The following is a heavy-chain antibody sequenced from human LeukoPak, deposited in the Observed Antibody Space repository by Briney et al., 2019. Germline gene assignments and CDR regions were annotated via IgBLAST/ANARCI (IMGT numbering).Heavy chain of an antibody. CDR2: VSYDGQTK. J-gene: IGHJ5*02. V-gene: IGHV3-30*04. D-gene: IGHD2-21*02. CDR1: GFTFSNYA. CDR3: ARRETFCGSDCYSLLDL. Sequence: GGSLRLSCAASGFTFSNYAMVWVRQAPGKGLEWLTLVSYDGQTKYYGDSVKGRFTISRDNSEKTIYLQMNNLRPEDTGVYYCARRETFCGSDCYSLLDLWGQGTLVTVSS.